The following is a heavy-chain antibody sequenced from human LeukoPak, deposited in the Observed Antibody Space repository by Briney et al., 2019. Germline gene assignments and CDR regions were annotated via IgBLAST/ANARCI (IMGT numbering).Heavy chain of an antibody. V-gene: IGHV5-51*01. Sequence: RESLKISCKGSGYSFTTYWIGWVRQMPGKGLEWMGIIYPGDSDTKYSPPFQGQVTISADKAISTAYLQWSNLKASDTAMYYCARHRPHTDSNSVADYYFDYWGQGTLVTVSS. CDR3: ARHRPHTDSNSVADYYFDY. CDR2: IYPGDSDT. CDR1: GYSFTTYW. J-gene: IGHJ4*02. D-gene: IGHD6-19*01.